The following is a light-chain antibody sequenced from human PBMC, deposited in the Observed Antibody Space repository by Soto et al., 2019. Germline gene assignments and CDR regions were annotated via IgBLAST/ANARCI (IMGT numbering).Light chain of an antibody. CDR2: RSSDGSH. V-gene: IGLV4-69*01. CDR3: QTWDTGARVV. CDR1: SGHSSYA. Sequence: QTVVTQSPSASASLGASVKLTCTLSSGHSSYAIAWHQQQPEKGPRYLMKRSSDGSHSKGDGIPDRFSVSSSGAERYLTISRLQSDDEADYYCQTWDTGARVVFGKGPKLTVL. J-gene: IGLJ2*01.